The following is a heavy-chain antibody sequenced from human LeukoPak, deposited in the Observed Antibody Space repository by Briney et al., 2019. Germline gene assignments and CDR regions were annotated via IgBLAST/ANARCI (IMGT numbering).Heavy chain of an antibody. J-gene: IGHJ4*02. V-gene: IGHV4-34*01. D-gene: IGHD5-18*01. Sequence: PSETLSLTCAVYGGSFSGYYWSWIRQPPGKGLEWIGEINHSGSTNYNPSLKSRVTISVDKSKNQFSLKLSSVTAADTAVYYCASPHIYGEYFDYWGQGTLVTVSS. CDR1: GGSFSGYY. CDR2: INHSGST. CDR3: ASPHIYGEYFDY.